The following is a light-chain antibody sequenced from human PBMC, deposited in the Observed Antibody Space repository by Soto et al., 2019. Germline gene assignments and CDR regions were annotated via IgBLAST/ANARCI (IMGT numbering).Light chain of an antibody. Sequence: EIVLTQSPGTLSLSPGERATLSCRASQSVSSSSLAWYQQKPGQAPRLLIYGASTRATGTPDRFSGSGSGTDFTLTISRMEPEDFAVYHCQQYGNSPNTFGQGTKLEIK. CDR1: QSVSSSS. J-gene: IGKJ2*01. V-gene: IGKV3-20*01. CDR2: GAS. CDR3: QQYGNSPNT.